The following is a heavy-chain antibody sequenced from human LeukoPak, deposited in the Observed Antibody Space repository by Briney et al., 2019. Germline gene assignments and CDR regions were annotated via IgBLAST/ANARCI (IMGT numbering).Heavy chain of an antibody. V-gene: IGHV4-59*12. CDR2: IYYSGST. J-gene: IGHJ4*02. CDR1: GGSISSYY. CDR3: ARDTVGATRLIYYFDY. D-gene: IGHD1-26*01. Sequence: SETLSLTCTVSGGSISSYYWSWIRQPPGKGLEWIGYIYYSGSTNYNPSLKSRVTMSVDTSKNQFSLKLSSVTAADTAVYYCARDTVGATRLIYYFDYWGQGTLVTVSS.